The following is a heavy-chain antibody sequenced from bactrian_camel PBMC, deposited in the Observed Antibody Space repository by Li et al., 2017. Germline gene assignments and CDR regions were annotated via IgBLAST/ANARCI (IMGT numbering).Heavy chain of an antibody. V-gene: IGHV3-2*01. CDR1: GFTFSYYY. Sequence: VQLVESGGGLVQPGGSLRLSCAASGFTFSYYYMSWVRQAPEKGLEWVSTIVRDGSNTYYADAVKGRFTISKDSAKRAVYLQMTSLKPEDTAMYYCKIDKVYRSGWYFCLEVNSWGQGTQVTVS. J-gene: IGHJ6*01. CDR2: IVRDGSNT. D-gene: IGHD6*01. CDR3: KIDKVYRSGWYFCLEVNS.